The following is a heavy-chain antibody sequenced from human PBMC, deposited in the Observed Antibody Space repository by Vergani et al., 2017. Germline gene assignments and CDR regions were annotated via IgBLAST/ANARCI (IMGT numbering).Heavy chain of an antibody. CDR1: GFSFSTYG. D-gene: IGHD2-2*01. CDR2: LRYDGSNE. Sequence: QVQLVESGGGVVQPGGSLRLSCAASGFSFSTYGMHWVRQAPGRGLEWVAFLRYDGSNEYYGDAVKGRFIISRDNSKNMLSLEMHSLRPEDTAVYYCANSYCSSLSCYAFYGMEVWGQETTVTVSS. J-gene: IGHJ6*02. CDR3: ANSYCSSLSCYAFYGMEV. V-gene: IGHV3-30*02.